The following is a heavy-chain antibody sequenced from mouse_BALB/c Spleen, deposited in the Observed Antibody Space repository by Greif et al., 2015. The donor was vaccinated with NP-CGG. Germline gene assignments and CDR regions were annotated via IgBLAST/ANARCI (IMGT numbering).Heavy chain of an antibody. Sequence: QVQLQQSGAELMKPGASVKISCKATGYTFSSYWIGWVKQRPGHGLEWIGEILPGSGSTNYNEKFKGKATFTADTSSNTAYMQLSSLTSEDSAVYYCARSDNCDVYYAMDYWGQGTSVTVSS. CDR2: ILPGSGST. CDR1: GYTFSSYW. D-gene: IGHD4-1*01. CDR3: ARSDNCDVYYAMDY. J-gene: IGHJ4*01. V-gene: IGHV1-9*01.